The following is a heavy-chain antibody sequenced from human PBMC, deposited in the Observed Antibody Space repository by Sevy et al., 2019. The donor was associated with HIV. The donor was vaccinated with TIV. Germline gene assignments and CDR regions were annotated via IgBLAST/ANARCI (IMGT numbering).Heavy chain of an antibody. CDR3: TTGHDSGAIFDY. Sequence: GGSLRLSCTASGFIFSNVWMSWVRQAPGKGLEWGGRIKTETDGGTIDYAAPVKDRFTISRDDSKNTLYLEMNTLKTEDTAVYFCTTGHDSGAIFDYWGQGTLVTVSS. J-gene: IGHJ4*02. D-gene: IGHD2-8*02. CDR1: GFIFSNVW. V-gene: IGHV3-15*01. CDR2: IKTETDGGTI.